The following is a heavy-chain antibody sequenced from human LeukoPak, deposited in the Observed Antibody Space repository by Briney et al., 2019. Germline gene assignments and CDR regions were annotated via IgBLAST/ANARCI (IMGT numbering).Heavy chain of an antibody. D-gene: IGHD1-1*01. CDR2: INPNSGGT. J-gene: IGHJ4*02. V-gene: IGHV1-2*02. Sequence: GASVKVSCKASGYTFTGYYMHWVRQAPGQGLEWMGWINPNSGGTNYAQKFQGRVTMTRDTSISTAYMELSSLRSEDTAVYYCARVNWNDVGFDYWGQGTLVTVSS. CDR3: ARVNWNDVGFDY. CDR1: GYTFTGYY.